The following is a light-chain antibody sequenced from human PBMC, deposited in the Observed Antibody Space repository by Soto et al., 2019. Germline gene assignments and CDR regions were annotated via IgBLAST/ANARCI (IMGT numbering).Light chain of an antibody. CDR3: QQYTNTNNPWM. Sequence: IQMTQSPSSLSASVGDRVTITCRASQSISSWLAWYQQKPGKAPKLLIYDASSLESGVPSRFSGSGSGTEFTLIISGLQPDDSATYYCQQYTNTNNPWMFGQGTKVDI. CDR1: QSISSW. CDR2: DAS. V-gene: IGKV1-5*01. J-gene: IGKJ1*01.